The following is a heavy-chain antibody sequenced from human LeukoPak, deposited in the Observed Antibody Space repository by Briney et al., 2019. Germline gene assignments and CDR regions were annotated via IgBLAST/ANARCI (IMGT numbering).Heavy chain of an antibody. CDR1: GFTVSSNY. CDR2: IYSGGST. CDR3: ASERITMVRGVIPYYYMDV. V-gene: IGHV3-53*01. J-gene: IGHJ6*03. D-gene: IGHD3-10*01. Sequence: GGSLRLSCAASGFTVSSNYMSWVRQAPGKGLEWVSVIYSGGSTYYADSVKGRFTISRDNSKNTLYLQMNSLRAEDTAVYYCASERITMVRGVIPYYYMDVWGKGTTVTVSS.